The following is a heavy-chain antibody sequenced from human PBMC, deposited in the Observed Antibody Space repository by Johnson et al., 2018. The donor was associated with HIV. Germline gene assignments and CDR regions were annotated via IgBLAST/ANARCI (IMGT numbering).Heavy chain of an antibody. Sequence: VQLVESGGGVVQPGKSLRLSCAASGFTFDDYAMHWVRQAPGKGLEWVQGISWNSGRIGYADRVKGRFTTSRDNAKYSLVLQMNSLRAEDTALYYCARGGYSGYDPAGPNAFDIWGQGTIVTVSS. V-gene: IGHV3-9*01. J-gene: IGHJ3*02. CDR3: ARGGYSGYDPAGPNAFDI. CDR2: ISWNSGRI. CDR1: GFTFDDYA. D-gene: IGHD5-12*01.